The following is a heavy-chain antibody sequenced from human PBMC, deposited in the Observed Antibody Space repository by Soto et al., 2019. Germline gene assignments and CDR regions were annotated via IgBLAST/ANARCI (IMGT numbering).Heavy chain of an antibody. Sequence: GESRKISCKSSVYTFSGHWISWVRQVPGRGLQWMGNIDPSDSYINYNPAFRGHVTFSVDKSSSTAYLHWSSLGPSDTAIDYCARHGAAIWLGYWGQGTLVTVSS. CDR1: VYTFSGHW. CDR3: ARHGAAIWLGY. J-gene: IGHJ4*02. CDR2: IDPSDSYI. V-gene: IGHV5-10-1*01. D-gene: IGHD6-19*01.